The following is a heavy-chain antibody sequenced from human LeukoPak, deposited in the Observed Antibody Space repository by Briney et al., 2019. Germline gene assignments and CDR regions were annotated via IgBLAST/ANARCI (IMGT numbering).Heavy chain of an antibody. V-gene: IGHV4-38-2*01. CDR3: ARHYNPYYFDY. CDR2: IYHSGRT. J-gene: IGHJ4*02. Sequence: SETLSLTCAVSGYSTSSGYYWGWIRQPPGKGLEWIGSIYHSGRTYYNPSLKSRVTISVDTSKDQFSLKLSSVAAADTAVYYCARHYNPYYFDYWGQGTLVTVSS. D-gene: IGHD5-24*01. CDR1: GYSTSSGYY.